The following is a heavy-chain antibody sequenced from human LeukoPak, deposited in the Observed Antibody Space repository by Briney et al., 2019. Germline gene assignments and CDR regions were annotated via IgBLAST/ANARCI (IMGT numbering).Heavy chain of an antibody. CDR3: AADGVRYCSSTSCFGYMDV. J-gene: IGHJ6*03. CDR2: IVVGSGNT. V-gene: IGHV1-58*02. CDR1: GFTFTSSA. D-gene: IGHD2-2*01. Sequence: SVKVSCKASGFTFTSSAMQWVRQARGQRLEWIGWIVVGSGNTNYAQKFQERVTITRDMSTSTAYMELSSLRSEDTAVYYCAADGVRYCSSTSCFGYMDVWGKGTTVTVSS.